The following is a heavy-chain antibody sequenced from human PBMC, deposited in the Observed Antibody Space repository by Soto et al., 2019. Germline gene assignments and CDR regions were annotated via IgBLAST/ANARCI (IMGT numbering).Heavy chain of an antibody. CDR2: ISYDGSNK. D-gene: IGHD6-13*01. CDR3: AKDAGYSSSWYGYYYYYGMDV. J-gene: IGHJ6*02. CDR1: GITFSSYG. Sequence: PGGSLRLSCAASGITFSSYGMHWVRQAPGKGLEWVAVISYDGSNKYYADSVKGRFTISRDNSKNTLYLQMNSLRAEDTAVYYCAKDAGYSSSWYGYYYYYGMDVWGQGTTVTVSS. V-gene: IGHV3-30*18.